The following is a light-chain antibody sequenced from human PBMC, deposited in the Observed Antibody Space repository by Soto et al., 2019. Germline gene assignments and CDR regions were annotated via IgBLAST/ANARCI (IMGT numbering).Light chain of an antibody. CDR2: VAS. V-gene: IGKV3-15*01. J-gene: IGKJ2*01. CDR1: QSVNQK. Sequence: EIVLTQSPATLSVSPGERATLSCRASQSVNQKLGWYQQKPGQAPRLLIYVASYRATGIPARFSGSGSGTEYTLPSSNLQAEDFAVYYCQQFNNWPHTVGQGTRLEIK. CDR3: QQFNNWPHT.